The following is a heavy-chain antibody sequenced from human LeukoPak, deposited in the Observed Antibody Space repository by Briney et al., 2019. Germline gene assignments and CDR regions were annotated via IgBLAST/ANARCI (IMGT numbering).Heavy chain of an antibody. CDR3: ARDPALLSSGWYFDL. J-gene: IGHJ2*01. CDR2: IYYSGST. D-gene: IGHD2-15*01. CDR1: GGSISSYY. Sequence: SETLSLTCTVSGGSISSYYWSWIRQPPGKGLEWMGYIYYSGSTNYNPSLKSRVTISVDTSKNQFSLKLSSVTAADTAVYYCARDPALLSSGWYFDLWGRGTLVTVSS. V-gene: IGHV4-59*01.